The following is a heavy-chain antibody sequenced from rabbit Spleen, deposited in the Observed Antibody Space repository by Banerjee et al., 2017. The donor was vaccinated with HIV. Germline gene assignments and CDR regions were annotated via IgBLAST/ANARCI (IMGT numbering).Heavy chain of an antibody. CDR2: IYVGRGST. CDR1: GFTLSSYYM. V-gene: IGHV1S45*01. D-gene: IGHD1-1*01. CDR3: ARSGHVNGDYIWDL. Sequence: QEQLKESGGGLVQPGGSLKLSCKASGFTLSSYYMNWVRQAPGKGLEWIGCIYVGRGSTHYANWAKGRVTMYKTSSTTVTLQLTSLTAADTATYFCARSGHVNGDYIWDLWGPGTLVTVS. J-gene: IGHJ4*01.